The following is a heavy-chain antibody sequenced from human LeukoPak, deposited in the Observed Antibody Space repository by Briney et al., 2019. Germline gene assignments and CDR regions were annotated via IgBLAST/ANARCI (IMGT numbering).Heavy chain of an antibody. D-gene: IGHD3-16*01. V-gene: IGHV3-7*01. CDR3: AEWGSDFNY. CDR1: GFTFGTSW. J-gene: IGHJ4*02. CDR2: TSPDGRDT. Sequence: WGSLRLSCAASGFTFGTSWISWFRQVPGTGLEWVAHTSPDGRDTYYVDSVKGRFIISRDNPMNSLYLQMNSLRAEDTAVYYCAEWGSDFNYWGQGTLVTVSS.